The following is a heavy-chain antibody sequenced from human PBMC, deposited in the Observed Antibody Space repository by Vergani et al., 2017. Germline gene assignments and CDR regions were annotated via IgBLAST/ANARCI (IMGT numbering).Heavy chain of an antibody. CDR2: IYDSGSN. V-gene: IGHV4-39*01. J-gene: IGHJ4*02. Sequence: QMQLQESGPGLVKPSETLSLICTVSGGPIRNSNSYWAWIRQPPGKGLEWIASIYDSGSNYSNPTLKSRVTISVDTSKNQFSLEMLSVTAADTAVYYCARLYNALDYWGPGTLVTISS. CDR3: ARLYNALDY. CDR1: GGPIRNSNSY. D-gene: IGHD1-14*01.